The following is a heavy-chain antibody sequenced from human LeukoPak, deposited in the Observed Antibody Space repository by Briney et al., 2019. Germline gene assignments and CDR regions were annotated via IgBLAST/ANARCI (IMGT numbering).Heavy chain of an antibody. CDR3: VRDDDRPDNGLDY. CDR2: ISGSDGGT. V-gene: IGHV3-23*01. J-gene: IGHJ4*02. CDR1: GFTFSSYA. D-gene: IGHD3-22*01. Sequence: GGSLRLSCAASGFTFSSYAMSWVRQAPGKGLEWVSAISGSDGGTYYADSVKGRFTVFRDNSKNTLFLQMDSLRAEDTAVYYCVRDDDRPDNGLDYWGQGTLVTVSS.